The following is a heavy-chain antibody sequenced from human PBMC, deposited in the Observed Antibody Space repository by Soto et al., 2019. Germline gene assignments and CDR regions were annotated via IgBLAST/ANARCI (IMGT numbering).Heavy chain of an antibody. D-gene: IGHD1-26*01. V-gene: IGHV2-5*02. CDR2: IYWDDDK. Sequence: QITLKESGPTLVKPTQTLTLTCTFSGFSLTTSGVGVGWIRQPPGKALEWLALIYWDDDKRYRPSLKSRLTXTXDXXKDQVVLTMTNMDPVDTGTYYCAHRPAWVGLNFDYWGQGALVTVSS. CDR3: AHRPAWVGLNFDY. CDR1: GFSLTTSGVG. J-gene: IGHJ4*02.